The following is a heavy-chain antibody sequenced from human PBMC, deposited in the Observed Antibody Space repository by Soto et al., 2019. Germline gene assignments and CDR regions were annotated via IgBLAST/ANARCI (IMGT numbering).Heavy chain of an antibody. D-gene: IGHD3-3*01. CDR2: ISAYNGNT. V-gene: IGHV1-18*01. CDR1: GYTFTSYG. Sequence: QVQLVQSGAEVKKPGASVKVSCKASGYTFTSYGISWVRQAPGQGLEWMGWISAYNGNTNYAQKLQGRVTMTTDTSTSTAYMELRSLRSDDTDVYYCATDSTYYDFWSGYILPEDAFDIWGQGTMVTVSS. J-gene: IGHJ3*02. CDR3: ATDSTYYDFWSGYILPEDAFDI.